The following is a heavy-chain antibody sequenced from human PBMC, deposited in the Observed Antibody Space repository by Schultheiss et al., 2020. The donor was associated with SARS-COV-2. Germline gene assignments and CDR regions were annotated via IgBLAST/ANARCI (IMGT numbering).Heavy chain of an antibody. D-gene: IGHD4-17*01. J-gene: IGHJ6*02. V-gene: IGHV3-20*04. CDR2: INWNGGST. Sequence: GGSLRLSCAASGFTFDDYAMHWVRQVPGRGLEWVSGINWNGGSTGYADSVKGRFTISRDNAKNSLYLQMNSLRAEDTALYYCARDHGDYENYYYGMDVWGQGTTVTVSS. CDR1: GFTFDDYA. CDR3: ARDHGDYENYYYGMDV.